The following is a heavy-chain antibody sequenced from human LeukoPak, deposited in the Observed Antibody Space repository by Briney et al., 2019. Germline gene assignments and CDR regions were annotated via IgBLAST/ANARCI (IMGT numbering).Heavy chain of an antibody. J-gene: IGHJ4*02. CDR1: GAYVTTYS. CDR3: ARWGESEWAFAS. V-gene: IGHV4-59*08. CDR2: FTLSGTT. Sequence: TSETLSLTCIVSGAYVTTYSWNWIRQSPGKGLEWIGYFTLSGTTSYSSSLKSRVTISRDTSKNQLSLKLTSVTAADTAVYYCARWGESEWAFASWGPGTLVTVSS. D-gene: IGHD2-21*01.